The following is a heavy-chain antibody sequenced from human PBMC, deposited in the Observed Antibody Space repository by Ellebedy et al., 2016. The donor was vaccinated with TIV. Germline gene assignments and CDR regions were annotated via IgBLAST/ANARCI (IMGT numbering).Heavy chain of an antibody. Sequence: SETLSLXXTVSGDSVSSDIYYWGWIRQPPGQRLEWIGSIHYSGSTYYNPSLKSRVAISVDTSKNHFSLQLSSVTAADTAMYYCARQIAYDYVWERPPRDYWGQGTLVTVSS. CDR1: GDSVSSDIYY. D-gene: IGHD3-16*01. CDR3: ARQIAYDYVWERPPRDY. V-gene: IGHV4-39*01. CDR2: IHYSGST. J-gene: IGHJ4*02.